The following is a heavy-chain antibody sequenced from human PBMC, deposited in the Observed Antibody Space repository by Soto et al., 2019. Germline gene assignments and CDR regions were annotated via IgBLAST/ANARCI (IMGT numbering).Heavy chain of an antibody. CDR2: IYYSGST. J-gene: IGHJ4*02. Sequence: SETLSLTCAVSGGSISSYYWNWVRQPPGKGLEWIGFIYYSGSTNYNPSLKSRVTISVDTSKNQFSLKLNSMTAADTAVYYCARHNYGSGSTYFDYWGQGTLVIVSS. CDR3: ARHNYGSGSTYFDY. V-gene: IGHV4-59*08. CDR1: GGSISSYY. D-gene: IGHD3-10*01.